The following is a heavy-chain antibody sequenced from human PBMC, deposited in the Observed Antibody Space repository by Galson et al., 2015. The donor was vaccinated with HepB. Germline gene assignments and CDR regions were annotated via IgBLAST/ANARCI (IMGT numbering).Heavy chain of an antibody. CDR2: IKSKTDGGTT. CDR3: TTASGDFDWLGEFYYYYGMDV. Sequence: SLRLSCAASGFTFSNAWMNWVRQAPGKGLEWVGRIKSKTDGGTTDYAAPVKGRFTISRDDSKNTLYLQMNSLKIEDTAVYYCTTASGDFDWLGEFYYYYGMDVWGQGTTVTVSS. CDR1: GFTFSNAW. D-gene: IGHD3-9*01. J-gene: IGHJ6*02. V-gene: IGHV3-15*07.